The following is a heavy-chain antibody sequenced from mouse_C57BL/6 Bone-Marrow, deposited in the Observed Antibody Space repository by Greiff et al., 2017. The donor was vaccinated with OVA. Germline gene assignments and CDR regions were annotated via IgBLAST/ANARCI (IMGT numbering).Heavy chain of an antibody. D-gene: IGHD4-1*01. Sequence: EVHLVESGGDLVKPGGSLKLSCAASGFTFSSYGMSWVRQTPDKRLEWVATISSGGSYTYYPDSVKGRFTISRDNAKNTLYLQMSSLKSEDTAMYYCARRLGPWFAYWGQGTPVTVSA. V-gene: IGHV5-6*01. J-gene: IGHJ3*01. CDR3: ARRLGPWFAY. CDR2: ISSGGSYT. CDR1: GFTFSSYG.